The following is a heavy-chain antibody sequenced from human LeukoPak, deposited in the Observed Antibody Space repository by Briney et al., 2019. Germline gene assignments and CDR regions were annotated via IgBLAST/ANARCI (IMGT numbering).Heavy chain of an antibody. CDR2: ISSSSSYI. J-gene: IGHJ4*02. D-gene: IGHD6-13*01. CDR1: GFTFSSYS. Sequence: PGGSLRLSCAASGFTFSSYSMNWVRQAPRKGLEWVSSISSSSSYIYCADSVKGRFTISRDNAKNSLYLQMNSLRAEDTAVYYCALPGIAAAGTDYWGQGTLVTVSS. CDR3: ALPGIAAAGTDY. V-gene: IGHV3-21*01.